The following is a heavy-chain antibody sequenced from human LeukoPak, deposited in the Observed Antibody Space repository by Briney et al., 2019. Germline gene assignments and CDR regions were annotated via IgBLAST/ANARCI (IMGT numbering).Heavy chain of an antibody. CDR2: IYYSGNT. CDR3: ASGYCGGACQLGGVDM. D-gene: IGHD2-21*02. V-gene: IGHV4-39*07. J-gene: IGHJ3*02. Sequence: SETLSLTCTVSGVSISSSNSYWGWIRQPPGKGLEWIGSIYYSGNTYYNASLKSRVTISLDTSGNQFSLKLSSVTAADTAVYYCASGYCGGACQLGGVDMWGQGTMVTVSS. CDR1: GVSISSSNSY.